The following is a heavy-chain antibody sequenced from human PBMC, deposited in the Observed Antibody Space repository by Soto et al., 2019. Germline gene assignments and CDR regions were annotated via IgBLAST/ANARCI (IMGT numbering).Heavy chain of an antibody. CDR1: GLTVSGTKY. V-gene: IGHV3-53*01. D-gene: IGHD1-1*01. Sequence: DVQLVESGGGLIQPGESLRLSCAAFGLTVSGTKYVAWVRQAPGKGLEWVSALYDVFGSFYADSVKGRFTTSSDRSKSTVYLQMNVLRPDDTAVYYCASWHEREHAYDVWGQGTTVIVSS. CDR3: ASWHEREHAYDV. CDR2: LYDVFGS. J-gene: IGHJ3*01.